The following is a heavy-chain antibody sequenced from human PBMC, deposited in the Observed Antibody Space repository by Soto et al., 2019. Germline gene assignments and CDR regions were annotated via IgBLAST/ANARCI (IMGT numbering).Heavy chain of an antibody. Sequence: SETLSLTCTVSGGSISSYYWSWIRQPPGKGLEWIGYIYYSGSTNYNPSLKSRVTISVDTSKNQFSLKLSSVTAADTAVYYCARNYYGLGIYYTWPQYYYYYYMDVWGKGTTVTVSS. CDR2: IYYSGST. CDR3: ARNYYGLGIYYTWPQYYYYYYMDV. D-gene: IGHD3-10*01. V-gene: IGHV4-59*01. CDR1: GGSISSYY. J-gene: IGHJ6*03.